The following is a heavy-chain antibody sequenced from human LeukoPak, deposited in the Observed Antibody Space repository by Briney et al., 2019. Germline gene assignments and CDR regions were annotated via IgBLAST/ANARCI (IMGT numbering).Heavy chain of an antibody. CDR3: ASQRPRSSGDGLDY. CDR1: GGSISSYY. Sequence: SSETLSLTCTVSGGSISSYYWSWVRQPPGNGMGWIGFVYYSGSTNYNPSLKSRVTISVDTSKNQFSLKLSSVTAADTAVYCCASQRPRSSGDGLDYWGQGTLVTVSS. CDR2: VYYSGST. D-gene: IGHD7-27*01. V-gene: IGHV4-59*08. J-gene: IGHJ4*02.